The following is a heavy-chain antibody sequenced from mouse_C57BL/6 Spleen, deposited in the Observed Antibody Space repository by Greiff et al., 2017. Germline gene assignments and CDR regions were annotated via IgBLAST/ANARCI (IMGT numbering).Heavy chain of an antibody. D-gene: IGHD3-1*01. Sequence: QVQLQQPGAELVMPGASVKLSCKASGYTFTSYWMHWVKPRPGQGLEWIGEIDPSDSYPNYNQKFKGKSTLTVDKSSSTAYMQLSSLTSEDSAVYYCARGLQGYWGQGTTLTVSS. V-gene: IGHV1-69*01. CDR2: IDPSDSYP. J-gene: IGHJ2*01. CDR1: GYTFTSYW. CDR3: ARGLQGY.